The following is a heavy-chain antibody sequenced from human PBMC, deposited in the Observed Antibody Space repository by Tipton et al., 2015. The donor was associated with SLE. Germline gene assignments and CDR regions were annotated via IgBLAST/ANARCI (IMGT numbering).Heavy chain of an antibody. CDR3: ARRVMGIPDP. CDR1: GGSISSSSYY. V-gene: IGHV4-39*01. CDR2: IYYSGST. D-gene: IGHD3-16*01. Sequence: TLSLTCTVSGGSISSSSYYWGWIRQPPGKGLEWIGRIYYSGSTYYNPSLKSRVTISVDTSKNQFSLKLSSVTAADTAVYYCARRVMGIPDPWGQGTLVTVSS. J-gene: IGHJ5*02.